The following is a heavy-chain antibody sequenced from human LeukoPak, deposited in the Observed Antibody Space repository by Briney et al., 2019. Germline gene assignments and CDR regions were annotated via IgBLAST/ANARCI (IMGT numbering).Heavy chain of an antibody. V-gene: IGHV1-18*01. Sequence: GASVKVSCKASGYTFTSYGISWVRQAPGPGLEWVGWISAYNGNTDYAPKLQGRATMTTDTATSTAYMELRSLRSAATAVYYCATAPGEIVPAAKGPRGDYDYGMDAWGQGTTVTVSS. CDR2: ISAYNGNT. D-gene: IGHD2-2*01. J-gene: IGHJ6*02. CDR3: ATAPGEIVPAAKGPRGDYDYGMDA. CDR1: GYTFTSYG.